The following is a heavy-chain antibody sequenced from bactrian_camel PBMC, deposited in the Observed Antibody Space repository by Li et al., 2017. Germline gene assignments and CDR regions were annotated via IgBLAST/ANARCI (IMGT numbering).Heavy chain of an antibody. CDR3: ARVRGVVAVGFVDY. CDR1: GFTFSTYY. Sequence: HVQLVESGGGLVQPGGSLRLSCAASGFTFSTYYMTWVRRAPGKEREGVAAIDSDGIASYADSVKGRFTASRDNAQNTVYLQMNSLKPDDTAVYSCARVRGVVAVGFVDYWGQGIQVTVS. CDR2: IDSDGIA. D-gene: IGHD6*01. V-gene: IGHV3S26*01. J-gene: IGHJ4*01.